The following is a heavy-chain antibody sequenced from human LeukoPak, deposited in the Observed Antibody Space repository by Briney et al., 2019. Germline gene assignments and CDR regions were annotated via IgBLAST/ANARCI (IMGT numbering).Heavy chain of an antibody. J-gene: IGHJ4*02. V-gene: IGHV3-48*03. CDR2: ISSSVSTI. D-gene: IGHD3-16*01. CDR3: ARDSPHYDYVWGRIDY. CDR1: GFTFSSYE. Sequence: AGSLRLSCAASGFTFSSYEMHWVPQDPGHGLEWVSYISSSVSTIYYADSVKGRFTISRDNAKNSLYLQMNSLRAEDTAVYYCARDSPHYDYVWGRIDYWGQGTLVTVSS.